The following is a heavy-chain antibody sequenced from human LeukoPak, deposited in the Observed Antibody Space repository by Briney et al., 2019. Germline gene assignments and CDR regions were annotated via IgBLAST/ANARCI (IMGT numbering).Heavy chain of an antibody. CDR2: IYYSGTA. D-gene: IGHD2-15*01. Sequence: RPSETLSLTCTVSGGSIGGSPYYWGWIRQPPGKGLEWIGSIYYSGTAYHNPSLKSRVTISVDTSKNQFSLKLSSVTAADTVVYYCARGACSGGSCYDSRGAFDIWGQGTMVTVSS. CDR1: GGSIGGSPYY. J-gene: IGHJ3*02. CDR3: ARGACSGGSCYDSRGAFDI. V-gene: IGHV4-39*07.